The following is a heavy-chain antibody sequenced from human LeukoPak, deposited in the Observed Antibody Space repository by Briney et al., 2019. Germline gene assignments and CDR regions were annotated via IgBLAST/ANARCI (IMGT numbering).Heavy chain of an antibody. CDR2: IKQDGSER. D-gene: IGHD3-10*01. CDR1: GFTFSCYW. J-gene: IGHJ4*02. CDR3: ARDPNYGSGSDY. V-gene: IGHV3-7*01. Sequence: GSLRLFCATSGFTFSCYWMRWVRPAPGEGLEWVGNIKQDGSERYYVDSVKGRFTISRDNAKNSLYLQMNSLRAEDTAVYYCARDPNYGSGSDYWGQGTLVTVSS.